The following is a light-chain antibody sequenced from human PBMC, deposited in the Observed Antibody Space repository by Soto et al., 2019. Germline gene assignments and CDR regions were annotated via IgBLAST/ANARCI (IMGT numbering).Light chain of an antibody. V-gene: IGKV3D-7*01. J-gene: IGKJ1*01. CDR1: QSVGSNY. Sequence: VLTVPPSNLSFSPGDIATLSCRASQSVGSNYLAWYQQKPGQAPRILIFGASARATGTPARFGGSGSGTEFTLTISSLQSEDFAVYYCQQDNNWPRTFCQGTKVEIK. CDR2: GAS. CDR3: QQDNNWPRT.